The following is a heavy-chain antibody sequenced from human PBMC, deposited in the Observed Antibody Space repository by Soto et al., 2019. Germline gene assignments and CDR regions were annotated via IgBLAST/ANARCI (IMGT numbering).Heavy chain of an antibody. Sequence: QDQLVQSGAEVKKPGASVKISCEASGYTFTSHGISWVRQAPGQGLEWLGWISTYNSRTHYAQKVQGRVTMTTDTSTSTAYLALRSLTFDDPAVYYCARARYCASPSCYKHYYYGMDTWGQGTTVTVSS. D-gene: IGHD2-2*02. CDR1: GYTFTSHG. J-gene: IGHJ6*02. V-gene: IGHV1-18*04. CDR3: ARARYCASPSCYKHYYYGMDT. CDR2: ISTYNSRT.